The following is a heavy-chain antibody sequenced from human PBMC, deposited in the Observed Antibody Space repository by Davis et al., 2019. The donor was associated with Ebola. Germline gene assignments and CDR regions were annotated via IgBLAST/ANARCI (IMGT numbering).Heavy chain of an antibody. D-gene: IGHD6-6*01. J-gene: IGHJ6*02. V-gene: IGHV4-4*02. Sequence: MPSETLSLTCAVSGDSISSRYWWSWVRQPPGKGLEWIGELNHSGSTNYNPSLKSRVTISVETSKNQFSRKLSSVTAADTAVYYCAMSIAARHYYGMDVWGQGTTVTVSS. CDR2: LNHSGST. CDR3: AMSIAARHYYGMDV. CDR1: GDSISSRYW.